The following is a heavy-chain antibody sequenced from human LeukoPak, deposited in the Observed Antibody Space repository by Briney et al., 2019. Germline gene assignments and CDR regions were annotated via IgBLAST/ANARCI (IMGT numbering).Heavy chain of an antibody. CDR3: ARDFFGSARFYRSDPFDY. Sequence: GGSLRLSCEASGFTFSNYWVSWVRQAPGKGLEGVANIKQDGSEKYYVDSVEGRFTISRDNAKNSLYLQMNSLRAEDTAVYCCARDFFGSARFYRSDPFDYWGQGTLVSVSS. D-gene: IGHD3-10*01. CDR1: GFTFSNYW. J-gene: IGHJ4*02. CDR2: IKQDGSEK. V-gene: IGHV3-7*01.